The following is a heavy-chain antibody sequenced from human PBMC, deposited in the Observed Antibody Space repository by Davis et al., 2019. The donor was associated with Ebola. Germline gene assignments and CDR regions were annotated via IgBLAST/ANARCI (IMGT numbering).Heavy chain of an antibody. CDR2: ISSSSTTK. D-gene: IGHD6-13*01. CDR1: GFTFSSYS. J-gene: IGHJ6*02. V-gene: IGHV3-48*01. Sequence: GGSLRLSCAASGFTFSSYSMNWVRQAPGRGLEWVSYISSSSTTKYYADSVKGRFTISRDNSKNTLYLQMNSLRAEDTAVYYCARDQYAAGMYYYGMDVWGQGTTVTVSS. CDR3: ARDQYAAGMYYYGMDV.